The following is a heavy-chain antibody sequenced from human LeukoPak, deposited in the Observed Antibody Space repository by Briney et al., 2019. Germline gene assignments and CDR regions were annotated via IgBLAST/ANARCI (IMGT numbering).Heavy chain of an antibody. Sequence: GGSLRLSCAASGFTFSSYSMNWVPQAPGKGLEWVSSISSSSSYIYYADSVKGRFTISRDNAKNSLYLQMNSLRAEDTAVYYCARDYRWLPFDYWGQGTLVTVSS. CDR1: GFTFSSYS. CDR2: ISSSSSYI. J-gene: IGHJ4*02. V-gene: IGHV3-21*01. CDR3: ARDYRWLPFDY. D-gene: IGHD5-24*01.